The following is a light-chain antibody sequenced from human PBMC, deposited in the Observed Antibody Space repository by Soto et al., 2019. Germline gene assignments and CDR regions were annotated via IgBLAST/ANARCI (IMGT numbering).Light chain of an antibody. CDR1: SSNIGAGHV. CDR3: QSYDNGLSASV. CDR2: GSS. Sequence: QSVLTQSPSVSGAPGQRVTISCTGSSSNIGAGHVVHWYQQFPGRAPNLLIYGSSNRPSGVPDRFSGSKSGTSASLAITGLQAEDEADYYCQSYDNGLSASVFGGGTQLTVL. J-gene: IGLJ2*01. V-gene: IGLV1-40*01.